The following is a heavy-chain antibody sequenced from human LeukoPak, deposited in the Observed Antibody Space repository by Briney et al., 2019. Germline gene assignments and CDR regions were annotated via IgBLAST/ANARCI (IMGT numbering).Heavy chain of an antibody. V-gene: IGHV3-53*01. CDR1: GFTVSSNY. Sequence: GGSLRLSCAASGFTVSSNYMSRVRQAPGKGLECASVIYSGGSTYYAASVKGRFTISRDNSKNTLYLQMNSLRAEDTAVYYCATHGYSSGWYYRFDYYYGMDVWGKGTTVTVSS. CDR3: ATHGYSSGWYYRFDYYYGMDV. CDR2: IYSGGST. J-gene: IGHJ6*04. D-gene: IGHD6-19*01.